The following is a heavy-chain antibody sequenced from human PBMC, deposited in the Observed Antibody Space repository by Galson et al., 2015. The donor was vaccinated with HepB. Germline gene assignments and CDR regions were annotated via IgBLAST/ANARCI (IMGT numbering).Heavy chain of an antibody. D-gene: IGHD4-23*01. V-gene: IGHV4-31*03. CDR2: IYYSGST. CDR1: GGSISSGGYY. CDR3: ARERTTVVNQPGGSDYYMDV. J-gene: IGHJ6*03. Sequence: TLSLTCTVSGGSISSGGYYWSWTRQHPGKGLEWIGYIYYSGSTYYNPSLKSRVTISVDTSKNQFSLKLSSVTAADTAVYYCARERTTVVNQPGGSDYYMDVWGKGTTVTVSS.